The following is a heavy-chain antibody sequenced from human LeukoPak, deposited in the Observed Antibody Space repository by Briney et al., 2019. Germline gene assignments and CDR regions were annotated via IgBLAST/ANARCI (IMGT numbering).Heavy chain of an antibody. CDR1: DYSISSDYY. V-gene: IGHV4-38-2*02. D-gene: IGHD5-18*01. J-gene: IGHJ5*02. Sequence: SETLSLTCTVSDYSISSDYYWGWIRQPPGKGLEWIGSIYPRRSTYYNPSLKSRVPISVDTSTNQFSLKLSSVTAADTAVYYWARGKRIKLWGGYNWFDPWGQGTLVTVSS. CDR3: ARGKRIKLWGGYNWFDP. CDR2: IYPRRST.